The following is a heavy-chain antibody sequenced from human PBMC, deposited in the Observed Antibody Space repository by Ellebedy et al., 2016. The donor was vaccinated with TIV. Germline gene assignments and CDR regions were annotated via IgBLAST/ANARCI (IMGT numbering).Heavy chain of an antibody. CDR3: ARVSFDAFDA. Sequence: MPSETLSLTCNVSGSSVSSHNNYWTWIRQPPGRGLEWIGYIYYITNTNYSPSLKRRVSISLATSKNQFFLNLRSVTAADTAVYYCARVSFDAFDAWGQGTLVTVSS. V-gene: IGHV4-61*01. J-gene: IGHJ3*01. CDR2: IYYITNT. CDR1: GSSVSSHNNY. D-gene: IGHD3-16*02.